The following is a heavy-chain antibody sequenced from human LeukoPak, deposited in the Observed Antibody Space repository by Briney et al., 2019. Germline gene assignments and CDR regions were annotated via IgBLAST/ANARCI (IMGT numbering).Heavy chain of an antibody. CDR3: ARRADLTGTTYYYYYYMDV. CDR1: GGSISSSSYY. V-gene: IGHV4-39*01. J-gene: IGHJ6*03. CDR2: IYYSGST. D-gene: IGHD1-7*01. Sequence: SETLSLTCTVSGGSISSSSYYWGWIRQPPGKGLEWIGSIYYSGSTYYNPSLKSRVTISVDTSKNQFSLKLSSVTAADTAVYYCARRADLTGTTYYYYYYMDVWGKGTTVTVSS.